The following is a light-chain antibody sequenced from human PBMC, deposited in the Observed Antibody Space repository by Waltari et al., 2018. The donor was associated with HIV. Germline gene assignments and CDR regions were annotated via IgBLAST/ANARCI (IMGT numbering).Light chain of an antibody. CDR1: NLSNNY. CDR3: QAWGNNTVV. CDR2: QDR. Sequence: SYDLTQAPSLSVSPGQAAKILCSGFNLSNNYVSWYQQKPGQSPLLLIFQDRQRPSGIPERFSGSSSGNPATLTISGTQSVDEADYFCQAWGNNTVVFGGGTKLTVL. V-gene: IGLV3-1*01. J-gene: IGLJ2*01.